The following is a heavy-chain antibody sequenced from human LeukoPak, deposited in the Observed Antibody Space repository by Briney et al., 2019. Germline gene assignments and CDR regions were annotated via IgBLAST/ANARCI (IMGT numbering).Heavy chain of an antibody. D-gene: IGHD3-22*01. CDR2: INHSGST. CDR1: GGSFSGYY. V-gene: IGHV4-34*01. CDR3: ARLVRDYYDSSGYHDY. J-gene: IGHJ4*02. Sequence: SETLSLTCAVYGGSFSGYYWSWIRQPPGKGLEWIGEINHSGSTNYNPSLKSRVTISVDTSKNQFSLKLSSVTAADTAVYYCARLVRDYYDSSGYHDYWGQGTLVTVSS.